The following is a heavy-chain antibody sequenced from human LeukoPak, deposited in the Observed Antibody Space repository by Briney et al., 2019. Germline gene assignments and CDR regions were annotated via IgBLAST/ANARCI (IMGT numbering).Heavy chain of an antibody. V-gene: IGHV4-61*02. D-gene: IGHD3-10*01. Sequence: SETLSLTCTVSGDSISSGDYYWSWIRQPAGKGLEWIGRIYTSGSTNYNPSLKSRVTISVDTSKNQFSLKLSSVTAADTAVYYCARDAVDYYGSGSSGWGQGTLVTVSS. J-gene: IGHJ4*02. CDR3: ARDAVDYYGSGSSG. CDR1: GDSISSGDYY. CDR2: IYTSGST.